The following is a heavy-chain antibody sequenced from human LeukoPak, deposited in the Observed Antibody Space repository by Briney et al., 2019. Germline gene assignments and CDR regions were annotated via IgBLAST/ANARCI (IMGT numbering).Heavy chain of an antibody. Sequence: GGSLRLSCTASGFSFSGSWMSWVRHLPGKGLEWLADMNPDGSEIVYVDSVKGRFTISRDNAKNSVYLQMNSLRVEDTALYYCATGRWFGEFAGSAFEDWGQGTLVTVSS. D-gene: IGHD3-10*01. CDR2: MNPDGSEI. CDR1: GFSFSGSW. J-gene: IGHJ4*02. CDR3: ATGRWFGEFAGSAFED. V-gene: IGHV3-7*01.